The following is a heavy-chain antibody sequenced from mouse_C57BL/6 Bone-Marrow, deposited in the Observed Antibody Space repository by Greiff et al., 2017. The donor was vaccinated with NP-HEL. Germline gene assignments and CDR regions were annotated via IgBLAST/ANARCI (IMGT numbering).Heavy chain of an antibody. V-gene: IGHV1-81*01. J-gene: IGHJ3*01. D-gene: IGHD2-2*01. CDR3: ARCGYPFAY. Sequence: VQLQQSGAELARPGASVKLSCKASGYTFTSYGISWVKQRPGQGLEWIGEIYPRSGNTYYNEKFKGKATLTADKSSSTAYMELRSLTSEDAAVYFCARCGYPFAYWGQGTLVTVSA. CDR1: GYTFTSYG. CDR2: IYPRSGNT.